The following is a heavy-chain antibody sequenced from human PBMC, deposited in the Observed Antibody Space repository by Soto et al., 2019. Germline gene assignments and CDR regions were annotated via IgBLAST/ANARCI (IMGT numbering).Heavy chain of an antibody. CDR2: IYYSGST. D-gene: IGHD3-16*01. Sequence: PSETLSLTCTFSGGSISSYYWSWIRQPPGKGLEWIGYIYYSGSTNYNPSLKSRVTISVDTSKNQFSLKLSSVTAADTAVYYCARHKGGYYSGVDVWGQGTTVTVSS. CDR1: GGSISSYY. J-gene: IGHJ6*02. CDR3: ARHKGGYYSGVDV. V-gene: IGHV4-59*08.